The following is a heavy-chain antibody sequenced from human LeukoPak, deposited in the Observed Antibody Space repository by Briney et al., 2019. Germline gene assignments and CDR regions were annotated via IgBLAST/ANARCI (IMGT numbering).Heavy chain of an antibody. CDR3: ARHLSGVTGYTYGRGIDY. Sequence: PGGSLRLSCAASGFTFSSYAMHWVRQAPGKGLEWVAVISYDGNNKYYADSVKGRFTISRDNSKNTLSLQMNSLRTEDTAVYYCARHLSGVTGYTYGRGIDYWGQGTLVTVSS. J-gene: IGHJ4*02. V-gene: IGHV3-30*04. D-gene: IGHD5-18*01. CDR1: GFTFSSYA. CDR2: ISYDGNNK.